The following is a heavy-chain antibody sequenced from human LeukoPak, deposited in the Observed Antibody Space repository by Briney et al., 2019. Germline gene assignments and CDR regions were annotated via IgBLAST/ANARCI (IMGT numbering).Heavy chain of an antibody. D-gene: IGHD6-13*01. V-gene: IGHV3-9*01. CDR3: AKAKYSSSWYSDY. J-gene: IGHJ4*02. CDR1: GFTFDDYA. Sequence: GGSLRLSCAASGFTFDDYAMQCVRQAPGKGLEWVSGISWNSGSIGYADSVKGRFTISRDNAKNSLYLQMNSLRADDTALYYCAKAKYSSSWYSDYWGQGTLVTVSS. CDR2: ISWNSGSI.